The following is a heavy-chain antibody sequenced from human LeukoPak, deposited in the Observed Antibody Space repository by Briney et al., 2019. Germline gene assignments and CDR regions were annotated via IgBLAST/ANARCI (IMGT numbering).Heavy chain of an antibody. V-gene: IGHV3-64*01. J-gene: IGHJ4*02. CDR1: GFTFSSYA. CDR3: ARVGGTLVSDY. Sequence: PGGSLRLSCAASGFTFSSYAMHWVRQAPGKGLEYVSAISSNGGSTYYANSVKGRFTISRDNSKNTLYLQMGSLRAEDMAVNYCARVGGTLVSDYWGQGTLVTVSS. D-gene: IGHD3-16*01. CDR2: ISSNGGST.